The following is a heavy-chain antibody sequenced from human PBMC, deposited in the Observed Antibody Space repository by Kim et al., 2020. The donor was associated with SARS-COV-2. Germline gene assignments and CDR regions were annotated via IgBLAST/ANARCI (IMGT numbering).Heavy chain of an antibody. V-gene: IGHV1-58*01. CDR2: T. Sequence: TNYAQKFQERVTITRDMSTSTAYMELSSLRSEDTAVYYCAAGGAAMSFDYWGQGTLVTVSS. D-gene: IGHD2-2*01. J-gene: IGHJ4*02. CDR3: AAGGAAMSFDY.